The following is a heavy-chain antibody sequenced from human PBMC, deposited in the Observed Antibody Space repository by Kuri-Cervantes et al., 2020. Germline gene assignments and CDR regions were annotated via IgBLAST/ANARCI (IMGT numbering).Heavy chain of an antibody. D-gene: IGHD6-13*01. CDR2: ISDSGTT. CDR1: GVSTSGYH. V-gene: IGHV4-59*01. Sequence: WETLSLTCKISGVSTSGYHWSWIRQPPGKGPEWIGHISDSGTTDYSPSLKSRVSISVDTSKNQFSLRLSSVTAADTAVYYCATSSRNAFDIWGRGTMVTVSS. CDR3: ATSSRNAFDI. J-gene: IGHJ3*02.